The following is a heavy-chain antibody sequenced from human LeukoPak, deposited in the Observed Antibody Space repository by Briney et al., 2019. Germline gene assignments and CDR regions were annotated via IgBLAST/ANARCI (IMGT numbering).Heavy chain of an antibody. Sequence: GESLRLSCAASGFTFSNYEMNWVRQTPGKGLEWVSYISDHGKSRNYVDSVKGRFTISRDNAKNSLYLQMSSLRVEDTAVYFCARARIAAPLLDYWGQGTLVTVSS. J-gene: IGHJ4*02. CDR1: GFTFSNYE. CDR2: ISDHGKSR. CDR3: ARARIAAPLLDY. D-gene: IGHD6-13*01. V-gene: IGHV3-48*03.